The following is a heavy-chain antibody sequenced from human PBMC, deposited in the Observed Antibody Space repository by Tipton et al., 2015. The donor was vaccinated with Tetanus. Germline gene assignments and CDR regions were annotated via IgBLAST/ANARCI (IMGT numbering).Heavy chain of an antibody. Sequence: TLSLTCTVSGGSISTGGYSWNWIRQLPGKGLEWIGYIYDSGNTHYNPSLKSRVTISIDGSKTQLSLKLTSVTAADTAVYYCARNHPPRGYPYGGFHSWGQGTLVTVSS. D-gene: IGHD5-12*01. CDR2: IYDSGNT. J-gene: IGHJ4*02. CDR1: GGSISTGGYS. CDR3: ARNHPPRGYPYGGFHS. V-gene: IGHV4-31*03.